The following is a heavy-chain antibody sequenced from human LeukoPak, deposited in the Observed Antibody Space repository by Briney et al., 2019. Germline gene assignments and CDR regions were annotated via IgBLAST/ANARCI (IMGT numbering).Heavy chain of an antibody. CDR2: ISGSGGST. V-gene: IGHV3-23*01. Sequence: PGGSLRLSCAASTFALSRYAMHWVRQAPGKGLEWVSVISGSGGSTYYADSVKGRFTISRDNSKNTLYLQMNSLRVEDTAVYYCAKSYVSYYYGMDVWGQGTTVTVSS. CDR1: TFALSRYA. CDR3: AKSYVSYYYGMDV. D-gene: IGHD3-16*01. J-gene: IGHJ6*02.